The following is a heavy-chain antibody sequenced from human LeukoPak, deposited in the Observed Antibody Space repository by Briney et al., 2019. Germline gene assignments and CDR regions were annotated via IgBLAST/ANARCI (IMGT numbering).Heavy chain of an antibody. CDR1: GFTFSSYA. D-gene: IGHD1-20*01. CDR2: ISGSGGST. V-gene: IGHV3-23*01. CDR3: AKSNWNDPQYFDY. Sequence: PGGSLRLSCAASGFTFSSYAMSWVRQAPGKGLEWVSAISGSGGSTYYADSVKGRFTISRDNSKNTLYLQMDSLRAEDTAVYYCAKSNWNDPQYFDYWGQGTLVTVSS. J-gene: IGHJ4*02.